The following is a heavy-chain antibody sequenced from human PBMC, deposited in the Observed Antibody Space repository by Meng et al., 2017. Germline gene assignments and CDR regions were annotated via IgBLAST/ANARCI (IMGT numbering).Heavy chain of an antibody. CDR2: ISSSGSTI. D-gene: IGHD3-9*01. V-gene: IGHV3-11*04. Sequence: GGPLRLSCAASGFPFSDYYVSRTPQAPGKGLEWVSYISSSGSTIYYADSVKGRLTISRDNAKNSLYLQMNSLRAEDTAVSYCARGRLRYFDWLSEAFDIWGQGTMVTVSS. CDR1: GFPFSDYY. J-gene: IGHJ3*02. CDR3: ARGRLRYFDWLSEAFDI.